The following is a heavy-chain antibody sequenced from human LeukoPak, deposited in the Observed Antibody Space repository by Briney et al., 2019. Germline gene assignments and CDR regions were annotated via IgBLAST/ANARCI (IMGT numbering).Heavy chain of an antibody. CDR3: ARDYYMLRGLHWFDP. V-gene: IGHV4-39*07. D-gene: IGHD3-10*01. J-gene: IGHJ5*02. CDR1: GGSIGSSSYY. Sequence: SETLSLTCTVSGGSIGSSSYYWGWIRQPPGKGLEWIGSIYYTGNTFYNPSLKSRLTISVDTSKNQFSLKLSSVTAADTAVYYCARDYYMLRGLHWFDPWGQGTLVTVSS. CDR2: IYYTGNT.